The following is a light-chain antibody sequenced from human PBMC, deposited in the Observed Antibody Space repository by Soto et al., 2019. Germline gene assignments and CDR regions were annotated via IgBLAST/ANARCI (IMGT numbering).Light chain of an antibody. V-gene: IGLV2-14*01. Sequence: QSALTQPASVSGSPGQSITISCTGTSSDLGNYNYVSWYQQHPGTAPKLILYEVTNRPSGVSDRFSGSKSGNTASLSISGLQTEDEADYYCGSYTSTTYVFGTGTTVTVL. CDR3: GSYTSTTYV. CDR1: SSDLGNYNY. CDR2: EVT. J-gene: IGLJ1*01.